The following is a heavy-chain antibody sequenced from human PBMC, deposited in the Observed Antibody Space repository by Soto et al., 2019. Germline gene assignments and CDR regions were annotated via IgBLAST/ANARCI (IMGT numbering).Heavy chain of an antibody. D-gene: IGHD6-13*01. J-gene: IGHJ5*02. CDR2: INPSGGRT. CDR3: ARAGIHWLDP. CDR1: GLVFSSFH. V-gene: IGHV1-46*01. Sequence: AASLKVACKAAGLVFSSFHGHWVRQAPGQGLEWMGMINPSGGRTEYAQKFQGRVTMTSDTSTSTVYMELTTLRSEDTAVYYCARAGIHWLDPWGQGTLVTVSS.